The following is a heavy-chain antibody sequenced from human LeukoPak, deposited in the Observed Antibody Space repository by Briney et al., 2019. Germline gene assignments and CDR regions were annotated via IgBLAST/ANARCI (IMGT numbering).Heavy chain of an antibody. V-gene: IGHV3-15*01. CDR1: GFAFSNAW. Sequence: GSLRLSSAASGFAFSNAWMSWVRRAPGKGLEWVGRNKRKTDGGTTYYAAPVKGRFTISRDDSKNTLFLQMNSLRAEDTAVYYCARDSGNYLDAFDIWGQGTMVTVSS. J-gene: IGHJ3*02. CDR3: ARDSGNYLDAFDI. D-gene: IGHD1-7*01. CDR2: NKRKTDGGTT.